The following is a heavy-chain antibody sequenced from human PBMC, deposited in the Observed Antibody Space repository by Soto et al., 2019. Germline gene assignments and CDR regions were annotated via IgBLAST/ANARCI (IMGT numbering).Heavy chain of an antibody. D-gene: IGHD6-13*01. J-gene: IGHJ6*02. CDR1: AGTLSSYA. CDR3: PSLIAAAAAPFYYYYGMDV. CDR2: IIPIFGTA. Sequence: SVTVFCTASAGTLSSYAISWARQAPEQGLEWMGGIIPIFGTANYAQKLQGRVTITADESTSTAYMGLSSLRSEDTAVYYCPSLIAAAAAPFYYYYGMDVWGQGATVTVSS. V-gene: IGHV1-69*13.